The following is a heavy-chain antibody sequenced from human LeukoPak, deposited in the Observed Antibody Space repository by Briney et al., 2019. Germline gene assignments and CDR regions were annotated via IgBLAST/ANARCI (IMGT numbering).Heavy chain of an antibody. CDR2: MYYSGST. Sequence: SETLSLTCSVSGGSISSYYWSWIRQSPGKGLEWIGYMYYSGSTNYNPSLKSRVTISVDTSKNQFSLRLTSVTAADTAVYYCARGGTTMVRGVSQNYAFDVWGQGTMVTVSS. D-gene: IGHD3-10*01. CDR3: ARGGTTMVRGVSQNYAFDV. V-gene: IGHV4-59*01. J-gene: IGHJ3*01. CDR1: GGSISSYY.